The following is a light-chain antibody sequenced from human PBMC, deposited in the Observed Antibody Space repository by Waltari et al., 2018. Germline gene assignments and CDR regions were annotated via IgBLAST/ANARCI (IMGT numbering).Light chain of an antibody. V-gene: IGKV2-28*01. CDR1: QSLVYTNGYNY. CDR3: MQVLQAPFI. Sequence: DTVMTQSTGSLTVSHGEPASIPCKYSQSLVYTNGYNYLAWYIKKPGQSPQLLIYLASNRAAGVPDRFSGSASGTEFTLNIRRVEPEDVGVYYCMQVLQAPFIFGPGTKVDIK. CDR2: LAS. J-gene: IGKJ3*01.